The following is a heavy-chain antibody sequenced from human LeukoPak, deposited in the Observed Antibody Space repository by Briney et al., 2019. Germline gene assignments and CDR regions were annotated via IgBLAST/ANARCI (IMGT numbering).Heavy chain of an antibody. CDR3: ARDWGAVPAASGFDP. J-gene: IGHJ5*02. Sequence: GASVKVSCKASGYTFTSYAMHWVRQAPGQRLEWMGWINAGNGNTKYSQKFQGRVTITRDTSASTAYMELSSLRSEDTAVYYCARDWGAVPAASGFDPWGQGTLVTVSS. CDR2: INAGNGNT. CDR1: GYTFTSYA. V-gene: IGHV1-3*01. D-gene: IGHD2-2*01.